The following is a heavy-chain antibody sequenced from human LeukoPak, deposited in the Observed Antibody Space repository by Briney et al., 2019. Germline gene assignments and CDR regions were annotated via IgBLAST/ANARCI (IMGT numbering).Heavy chain of an antibody. D-gene: IGHD1-26*01. CDR3: ARDVSGSYVTDAFDL. V-gene: IGHV1-18*01. Sequence: ASVKVSCKASGYTFTSYGISWVRQAPGQGLEWLGWISAYNRNTNYAQKLQGRVTMTTDTSTSTAYMDLRSLRFDDTAVYYCARDVSGSYVTDAFDLWGQGTMVTVSS. J-gene: IGHJ3*01. CDR1: GYTFTSYG. CDR2: ISAYNRNT.